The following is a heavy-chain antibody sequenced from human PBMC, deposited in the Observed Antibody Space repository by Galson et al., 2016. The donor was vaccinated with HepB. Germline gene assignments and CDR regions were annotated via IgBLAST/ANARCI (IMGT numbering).Heavy chain of an antibody. V-gene: IGHV1-3*01. J-gene: IGHJ6*02. Sequence: SVKVSCKASGYTFSTYIIHWVRQAPGQGLEWMGWIDAGSSNKKYSQKFQDRVTLTRDTSASTAYLDLSSLTSEDTAVYYCARDHLSDIWTGSTFYNCIFDVWGQGTTVTVSS. CDR2: IDAGSSNK. D-gene: IGHD3-9*01. CDR1: GYTFSTYI. CDR3: ARDHLSDIWTGSTFYNCIFDV.